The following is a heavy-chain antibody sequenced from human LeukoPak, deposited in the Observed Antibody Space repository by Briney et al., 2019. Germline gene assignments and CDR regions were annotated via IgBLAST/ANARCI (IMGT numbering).Heavy chain of an antibody. J-gene: IGHJ6*02. Sequence: GGSLRLSCAASGFTFSSYAMSWVRQAPGKGLEWVSAISGSGGSTYYADSVKGRFTISRDNSKNTLYLQMNSLRAEDTAVYYCAIQEYYYYGMDVWGQGTTVTVSS. CDR3: AIQEYYYYGMDV. CDR1: GFTFSSYA. V-gene: IGHV3-23*01. CDR2: ISGSGGST.